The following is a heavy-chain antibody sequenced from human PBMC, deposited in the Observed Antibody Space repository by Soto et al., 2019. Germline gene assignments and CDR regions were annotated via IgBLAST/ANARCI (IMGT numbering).Heavy chain of an antibody. V-gene: IGHV4-34*01. CDR1: GGSFSGYY. CDR2: INHSGGT. Sequence: SETLSLTCAVYGGSFSGYYWRWIRQSPGKGLEWIGEINHSGGTNYNPSLKSRVTISVDTSKNQFSLKLSSVTAADTAVYYCARAGSSIAAQWFDPWGQGTLVTVSS. D-gene: IGHD6-6*01. CDR3: ARAGSSIAAQWFDP. J-gene: IGHJ5*02.